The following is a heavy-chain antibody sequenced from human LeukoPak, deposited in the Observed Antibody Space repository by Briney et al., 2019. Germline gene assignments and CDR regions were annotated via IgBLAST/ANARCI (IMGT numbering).Heavy chain of an antibody. CDR3: SKWGDYDVLTGYYDTDF. D-gene: IGHD3-9*01. CDR2: IVGSGGST. CDR1: GFTFSNYA. J-gene: IGHJ4*02. V-gene: IGHV3-23*01. Sequence: GGSLRLSCAASGFTFSNYAMSWVRQAPGKGLEWVSDIVGSGGSTYYADSVKGRFTISRDNSKNTLFLQMNSLRVEDTALYYCSKWGDYDVLTGYYDTDFRGEGTLVTVSS.